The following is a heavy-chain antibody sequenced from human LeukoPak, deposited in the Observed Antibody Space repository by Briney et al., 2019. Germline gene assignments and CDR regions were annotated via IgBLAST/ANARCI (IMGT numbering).Heavy chain of an antibody. CDR2: IYPADSDI. D-gene: IGHD3-10*01. J-gene: IGHJ4*02. Sequence: GESLKISCKGSGYSFTNYWVAWVRQVPGKGLECMGIIYPADSDIRYSPSFQGQVTISDDKSISTAYLQWSSLKASDTAMYYCARLPYYSGSGSRFDYWGQGTLVTVSS. CDR3: ARLPYYSGSGSRFDY. CDR1: GYSFTNYW. V-gene: IGHV5-51*01.